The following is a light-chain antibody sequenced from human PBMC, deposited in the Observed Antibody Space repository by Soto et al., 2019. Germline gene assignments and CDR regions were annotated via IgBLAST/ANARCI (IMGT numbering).Light chain of an antibody. V-gene: IGKV3-20*01. CDR2: GAS. J-gene: IGKJ1*01. Sequence: EIVLTQSPGTLSLSPGERATLSCRASQSVSSSLAWYQQKPGQAPRLLIYGASSRATGIPDRFSGSGSGTDFTLTISRLEPEDFAVYYCQQYGSSPKTFCQGTQVEIK. CDR1: QSVSSS. CDR3: QQYGSSPKT.